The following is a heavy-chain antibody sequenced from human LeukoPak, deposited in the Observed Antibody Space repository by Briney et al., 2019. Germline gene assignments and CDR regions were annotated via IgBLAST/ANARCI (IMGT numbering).Heavy chain of an antibody. CDR3: ARGSHGNSGWVDY. J-gene: IGHJ4*02. Sequence: GGSLRLSCAASGLTVSSNYMIWVRQAPGKGLEWVSVIYSGGSTYYADSVKGRFTISRDNSKNTLYLQMNSLRAEDTAVYYCARGSHGNSGWVDYWGQGTLVTVSS. V-gene: IGHV3-53*01. D-gene: IGHD4-23*01. CDR2: IYSGGST. CDR1: GLTVSSNY.